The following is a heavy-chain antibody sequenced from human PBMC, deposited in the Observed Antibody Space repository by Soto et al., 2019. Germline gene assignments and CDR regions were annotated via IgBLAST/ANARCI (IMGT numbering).Heavy chain of an antibody. J-gene: IGHJ6*02. V-gene: IGHV1-69*13. CDR2: IIPIFGTA. CDR3: ARDPLYSSSWPYYYGMDV. CDR1: GGTFSSYS. D-gene: IGHD6-13*01. Sequence: SAKVSCKASGGTFSSYSISWVRQAPGQGLEWMGGIIPIFGTANYAQKFQGRVTITADESTSTAYMELSSLRSEDTAVYYCARDPLYSSSWPYYYGMDVWGQGTSVTVSS.